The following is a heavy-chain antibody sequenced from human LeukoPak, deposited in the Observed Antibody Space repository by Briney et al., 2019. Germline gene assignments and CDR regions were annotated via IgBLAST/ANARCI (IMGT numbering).Heavy chain of an antibody. J-gene: IGHJ4*02. Sequence: PSETLSLTCTVSGGSISSYYWSWIRQPAGKGLEWIGRIYTSGSTNYNPSLKSQVTISVDTSKNQFSLNLNSVTAADTAVYYCAGTKYWLSFDQWGQGTLVTVSS. CDR1: GGSISSYY. CDR2: IYTSGST. D-gene: IGHD6-19*01. V-gene: IGHV4-4*07. CDR3: AGTKYWLSFDQ.